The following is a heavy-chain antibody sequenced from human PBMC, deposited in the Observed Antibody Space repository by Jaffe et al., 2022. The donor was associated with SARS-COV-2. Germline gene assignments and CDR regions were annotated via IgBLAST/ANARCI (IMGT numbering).Heavy chain of an antibody. CDR3: ASPYDSSGCLDY. CDR2: ISYDGSNK. J-gene: IGHJ4*02. D-gene: IGHD3-22*01. Sequence: QVQLVESGGGVVQPGRSLRLSCAASGFTFSSYAMHWVRQAPGKGLEWVAVISYDGSNKYYADSVKGRFTISRDNSKNTLYLQMNSLRAEDTAVYYCASPYDSSGCLDYWGQGTLVTVSS. V-gene: IGHV3-30*04. CDR1: GFTFSSYA.